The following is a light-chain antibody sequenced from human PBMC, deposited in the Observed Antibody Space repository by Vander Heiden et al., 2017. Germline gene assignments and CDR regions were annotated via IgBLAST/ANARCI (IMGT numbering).Light chain of an antibody. J-gene: IGKJ5*01. CDR3: QQYEYLPPR. CDR1: HDIGNF. V-gene: IGKV1-33*01. Sequence: DIQMTQSPSSLSASVGDRVTSTCQASHDIGNFLNWYQQKPGKAPRLLIFDASYLETGVPSMFSGSGSGTDFTFTISSLHPEDIATYYWQQYEYLPPRFGQGTRLDIK. CDR2: DAS.